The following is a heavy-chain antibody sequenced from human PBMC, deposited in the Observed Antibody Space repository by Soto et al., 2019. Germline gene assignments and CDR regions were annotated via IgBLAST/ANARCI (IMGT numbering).Heavy chain of an antibody. CDR2: INYGGTP. J-gene: IGHJ4*02. V-gene: IGHV4-59*01. D-gene: IGHD4-4*01. CDR1: GGSIISYY. Sequence: QVQLHESGPGLVKPSETLSLTCTVSGGSIISYYWIWIRQPPGKGLEWIGSINYGGTPTYNSSLRSRLTMAVDTSKNQSSLKVSSVTAADTAVYYGARGAQYSRDNFHYRGQQTLVTVSS. CDR3: ARGAQYSRDNFHY.